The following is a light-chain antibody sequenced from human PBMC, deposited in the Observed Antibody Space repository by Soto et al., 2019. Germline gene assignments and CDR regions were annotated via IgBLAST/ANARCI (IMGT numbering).Light chain of an antibody. CDR3: QQDRSSPRKT. CDR1: QSVSRSY. Sequence: EIVLTQSPGTLSLSPGERATLSCRASQSVSRSYLAWYQQKPGQAPRLLIYGASSRATGIPDRFSGIGSGTDFTLTIIRLEPADFAVYYCQQDRSSPRKTFGQGTNV. J-gene: IGKJ1*01. V-gene: IGKV3-20*01. CDR2: GAS.